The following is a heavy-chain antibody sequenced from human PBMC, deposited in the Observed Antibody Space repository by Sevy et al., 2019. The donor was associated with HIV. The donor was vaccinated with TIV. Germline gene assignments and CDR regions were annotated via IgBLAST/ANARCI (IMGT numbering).Heavy chain of an antibody. CDR1: GGSISGYY. Sequence: SETLSLTCTVSGGSISGYYWSWIRQSPGKGLEWIGFIYDSGGANYNPSLKSRVTISVDTSKNQFSLRLSSMTAADTAVYYCARSLNNYDSSGYQMGLDYWGQGTLVTVSS. CDR3: ARSLNNYDSSGYQMGLDY. D-gene: IGHD3-22*01. V-gene: IGHV4-59*01. CDR2: IYDSGGA. J-gene: IGHJ4*02.